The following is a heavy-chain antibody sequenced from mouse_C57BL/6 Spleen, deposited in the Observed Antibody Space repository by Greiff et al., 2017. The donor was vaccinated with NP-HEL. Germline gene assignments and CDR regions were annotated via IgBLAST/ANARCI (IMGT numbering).Heavy chain of an antibody. Sequence: VQLQQSGPELVKPGASVKISCKASGYAFSSCWMNWVKQRPGKGLEWIGRIYPGDGDTNYNGKLKGKGTLTADKSSSTAYMQLSSLTSEDSAVYFCARSRYGSSYNAMDYWGQGTSVTVSS. V-gene: IGHV1-82*01. CDR2: IYPGDGDT. CDR3: ARSRYGSSYNAMDY. D-gene: IGHD1-1*01. CDR1: GYAFSSCW. J-gene: IGHJ4*01.